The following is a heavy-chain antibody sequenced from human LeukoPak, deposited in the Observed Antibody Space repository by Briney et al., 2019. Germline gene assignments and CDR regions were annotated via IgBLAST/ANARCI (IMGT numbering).Heavy chain of an antibody. J-gene: IGHJ4*02. D-gene: IGHD5-24*01. Sequence: SETLSLTCTVSGGSISSHSWSWIRQPPGKGLEWIGYIYYSGSTSYSPSLKSRVTISVDTSENQFSLKLSSVTAADTAVYYCASYEMATSYFGCWGQGTLVTVSS. V-gene: IGHV4-59*11. CDR3: ASYEMATSYFGC. CDR1: GGSISSHS. CDR2: IYYSGST.